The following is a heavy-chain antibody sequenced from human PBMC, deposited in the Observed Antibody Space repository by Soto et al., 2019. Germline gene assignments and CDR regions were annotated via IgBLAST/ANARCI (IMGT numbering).Heavy chain of an antibody. D-gene: IGHD4-17*01. CDR2: IYYSGST. Sequence: ETLSLTCTVSGGSISSYYWSWIRQPPGKGLEWIGYIYYSGSTNYNPSLKSRVTISVDTSKNQFSLKLSSVTAADTAVYYCARFVYGPYYYGMDVWGQGTTVTVSS. V-gene: IGHV4-59*01. CDR1: GGSISSYY. CDR3: ARFVYGPYYYGMDV. J-gene: IGHJ6*02.